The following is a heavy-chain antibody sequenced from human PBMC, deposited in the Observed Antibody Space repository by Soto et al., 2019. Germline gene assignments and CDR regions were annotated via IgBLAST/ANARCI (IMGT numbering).Heavy chain of an antibody. D-gene: IGHD2-2*01. CDR3: ARDDGLSSTNVKAFDI. V-gene: IGHV3-21*01. CDR1: GFTFSRYY. Sequence: ELQLVESGGGLVEPGESLRLSCAASGFTFSRYYMNWVRQAPGKGLEWVSSISTTSTYTHYADSLKGRFTISRDNAKKLLYLHMDSLRAEDTAVYYCARDDGLSSTNVKAFDIWGQGTKVTVSS. J-gene: IGHJ3*02. CDR2: ISTTSTYT.